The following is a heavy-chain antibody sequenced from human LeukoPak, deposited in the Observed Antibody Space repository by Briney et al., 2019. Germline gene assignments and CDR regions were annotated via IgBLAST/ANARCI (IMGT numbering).Heavy chain of an antibody. CDR2: INSDGSST. CDR3: ARDRPRFGELLSYYYYGMDV. CDR1: GFTFSSYW. D-gene: IGHD3-10*01. J-gene: IGHJ6*02. Sequence: PGGSLKLSCAVSGFTFSSYWMHWVRQAPGKGLVWVSRINSDGSSTSYADSVKGRFTISRDNAKNTLYLQMNSLRAEDTAVYYCARDRPRFGELLSYYYYGMDVWGQGTTVTVSS. V-gene: IGHV3-74*01.